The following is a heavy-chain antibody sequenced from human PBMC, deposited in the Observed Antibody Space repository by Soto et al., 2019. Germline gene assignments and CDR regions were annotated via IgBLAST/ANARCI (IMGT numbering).Heavy chain of an antibody. CDR3: AGGYYYQFDY. J-gene: IGHJ4*02. D-gene: IGHD3-22*01. CDR1: GGSFSGYY. CDR2: INHSGST. Sequence: PSETLSLTCAVYGGSFSGYYWSWIRQPPGKGLEWIGEINHSGSTNYNPSLKSRVTISVDTSKNQFSLKLSSVTAADTAVYYCAGGYYYQFDYWGQGTLVTVSS. V-gene: IGHV4-34*01.